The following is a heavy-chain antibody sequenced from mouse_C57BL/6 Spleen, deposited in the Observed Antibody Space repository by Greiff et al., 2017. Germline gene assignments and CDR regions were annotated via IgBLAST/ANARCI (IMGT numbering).Heavy chain of an antibody. CDR1: GFSLTSYG. V-gene: IGHV2-4*01. Sequence: QVQLKQSGPGLVQPSQSLSITCTVSGFSLTSYGVHWVRQPPGKGLEWLGVIWSGGSTDYNAAFISRLSISKDNSKSQVFFKMNSLQADDTAIYYCAKSYDYDGAWFAYWGQGTLVTVSA. J-gene: IGHJ3*01. D-gene: IGHD2-4*01. CDR3: AKSYDYDGAWFAY. CDR2: IWSGGST.